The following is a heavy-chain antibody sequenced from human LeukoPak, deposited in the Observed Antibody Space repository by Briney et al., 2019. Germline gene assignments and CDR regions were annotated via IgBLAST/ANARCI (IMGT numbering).Heavy chain of an antibody. CDR3: ARLLSGYDYFAMVYFDY. V-gene: IGHV1-2*02. CDR1: GGTFSSYA. Sequence: GASVKVSCKASGGTFSSYAISWVRQAPGQGLEWMGWINPNSGGTNYAQKFQGRVTMTRDTYISTAYMELTRLTADDTAVYYCARLLSGYDYFAMVYFDYWGQGTLVTVSS. CDR2: INPNSGGT. D-gene: IGHD5-12*01. J-gene: IGHJ4*02.